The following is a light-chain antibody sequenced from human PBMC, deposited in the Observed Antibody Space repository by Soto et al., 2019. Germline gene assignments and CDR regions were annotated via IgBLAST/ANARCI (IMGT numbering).Light chain of an antibody. CDR2: AAS. Sequence: DIQMTQSPSSLSASVGDRVTMTCRASQPISIYLNWYQQKPGKAPKILIYAASRLRSGVPSRFSADGSGTDMTLTISSLQPEEFAAYYCRQSSSTPPFTFGAGTKVDLK. CDR1: QPISIY. J-gene: IGKJ3*01. CDR3: RQSSSTPPFT. V-gene: IGKV1-39*01.